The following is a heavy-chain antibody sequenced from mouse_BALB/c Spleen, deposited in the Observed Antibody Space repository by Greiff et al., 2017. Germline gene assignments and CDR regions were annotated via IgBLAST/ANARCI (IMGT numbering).Heavy chain of an antibody. Sequence: EVKLVESGGGLVQPGGSLRLSCATSGFTFTDYYMSWVRQPPGKALEWLGFIRNKANGYTTEYSASVKGRFTISRDNSQSILYLQMNTLRAEDSATYYCARDGDYDGGFAYWGQGTLVTVSA. CDR2: IRNKANGYTT. CDR1: GFTFTDYY. D-gene: IGHD2-4*01. CDR3: ARDGDYDGGFAY. J-gene: IGHJ3*01. V-gene: IGHV7-3*02.